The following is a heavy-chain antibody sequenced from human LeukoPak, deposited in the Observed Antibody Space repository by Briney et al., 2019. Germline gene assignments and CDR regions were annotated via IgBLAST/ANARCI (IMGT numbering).Heavy chain of an antibody. CDR1: GYTFTGYY. Sequence: ASVKVSCKASGYTFTGYYMHWVRQAPGQGLEWMGRINPNSGGTNYAQKFQGRVTMTRDTSISTAYMELSRLRSDDTAVYYCASGGANYDFWSGSYYYYMDVWGKAPTVTVYS. J-gene: IGHJ6*03. D-gene: IGHD3-3*01. CDR3: ASGGANYDFWSGSYYYYMDV. V-gene: IGHV1-2*06. CDR2: INPNSGGT.